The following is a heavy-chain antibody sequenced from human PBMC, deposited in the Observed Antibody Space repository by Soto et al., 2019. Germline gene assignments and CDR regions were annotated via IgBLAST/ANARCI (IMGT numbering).Heavy chain of an antibody. Sequence: SETLSLTCTVSGGSISSYYWIWIRQPPGKGLEWIGYIYYSGSTNYNPSLKSRVTISVDTSKNQFSLKLSSVTAADTAVYYCARKEGWFAPWGQGTLVTVSS. V-gene: IGHV4-59*01. CDR2: IYYSGST. CDR1: GGSISSYY. CDR3: ARKEGWFAP. J-gene: IGHJ5*02.